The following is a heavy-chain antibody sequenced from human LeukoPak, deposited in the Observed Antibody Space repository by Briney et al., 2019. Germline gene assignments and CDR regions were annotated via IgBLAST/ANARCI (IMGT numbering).Heavy chain of an antibody. V-gene: IGHV3-21*04. J-gene: IGHJ4*02. D-gene: IGHD6-13*01. CDR1: GFTFSSYS. CDR3: AKDASDLTLAAAGNFDY. CDR2: ITTTFYT. Sequence: GGSLRLSCAASGFTFSSYSFNWVRQVPGKGLEGVSSITTTFYTYYTDSVKGRFTISRDNAKNSLYLQMISLRAEDTAVYYCAKDASDLTLAAAGNFDYWGQGTLVTVSS.